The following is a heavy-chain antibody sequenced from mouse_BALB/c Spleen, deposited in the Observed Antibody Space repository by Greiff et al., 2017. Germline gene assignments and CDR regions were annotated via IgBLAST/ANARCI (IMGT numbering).Heavy chain of an antibody. V-gene: IGHV2-9*02. CDR3: ARAYGNGAWLAY. Sequence: HVQLQQSGPGLVAPSQSRSITSTLPGSSSTSYGEHWVRQPPGKGLEWLGVIWAGGSKNYNSALMSRLRISKDNSKRQVFLKMNTLQTDDTAMYYCARAYGNGAWLAYWDQGTLVPVAA. J-gene: IGHJ3*01. CDR1: GSSSTSYG. D-gene: IGHD2-1*01. CDR2: IWAGGSK.